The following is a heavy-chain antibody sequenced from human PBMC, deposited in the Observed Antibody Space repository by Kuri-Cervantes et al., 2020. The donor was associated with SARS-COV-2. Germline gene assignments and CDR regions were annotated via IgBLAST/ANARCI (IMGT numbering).Heavy chain of an antibody. J-gene: IGHJ6*03. CDR2: ILGGADS. V-gene: IGHV3-53*05. CDR3: ARDMTFDEYGDYFYYYMDV. CDR1: GFSVSQYY. D-gene: IGHD3-16*01. Sequence: LSLTCAASGFSVSQYYMTWVRQAPGKGLEWVSVILGGADSYYAESVKGRFIVSRDPSKNTVHLEMDGLRPEDTAVYYCARDMTFDEYGDYFYYYMDVWGKGTTVTVSS.